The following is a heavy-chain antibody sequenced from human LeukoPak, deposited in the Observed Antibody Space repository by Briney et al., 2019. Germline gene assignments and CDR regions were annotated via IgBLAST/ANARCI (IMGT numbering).Heavy chain of an antibody. D-gene: IGHD5-18*01. J-gene: IGHJ4*02. V-gene: IGHV3-66*01. Sequence: GGSLRLSCAASGFTFSSYAMSWVRQAPGKGLEWVSVIYNGGSTYYADSVKGRFTISRDSSKNTVYLQLNSLRTEDSAVYYCARDGEYSYGYGFDYWGQGTLVTVSS. CDR3: ARDGEYSYGYGFDY. CDR2: IYNGGST. CDR1: GFTFSSYA.